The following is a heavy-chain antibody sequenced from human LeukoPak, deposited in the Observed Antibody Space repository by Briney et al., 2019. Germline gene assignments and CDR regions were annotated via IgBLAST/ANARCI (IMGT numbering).Heavy chain of an antibody. CDR1: GGSFSGYY. J-gene: IGHJ4*02. Sequence: SETLSLTCAVYGGSFSGYYWSWIRQPPGKGLEWIGEINHSGSTNYNPSLKSRVTISVDTSKNQFSLKLSSVTAADTAVYYCARGSLIDYDSSGYYENTAFDYWGQGTLVTVSS. V-gene: IGHV4-34*01. CDR2: INHSGST. D-gene: IGHD3-22*01. CDR3: ARGSLIDYDSSGYYENTAFDY.